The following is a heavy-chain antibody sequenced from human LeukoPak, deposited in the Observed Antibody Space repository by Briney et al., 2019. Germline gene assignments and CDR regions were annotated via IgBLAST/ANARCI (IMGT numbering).Heavy chain of an antibody. D-gene: IGHD5-18*01. CDR1: GYTFSSFG. CDR3: TRDLGVDTTMIFFDY. CDR2: SSAYNGTT. V-gene: IGHV1-18*01. J-gene: IGHJ4*02. Sequence: GASVKVSCKASGYTFSSFGISWVRQAPGQGLEWMGWSSAYNGTTNYAQKFQGRVTMTTDTSTSTAYMEVRSLRSDDTAVYYCTRDLGVDTTMIFFDYWGQGSLVTVSS.